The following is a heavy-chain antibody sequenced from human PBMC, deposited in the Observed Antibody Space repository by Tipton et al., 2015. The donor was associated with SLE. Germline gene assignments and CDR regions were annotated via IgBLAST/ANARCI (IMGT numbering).Heavy chain of an antibody. V-gene: IGHV4-39*07. CDR1: GGSISSGSYY. CDR2: INHSGST. D-gene: IGHD2-15*01. CDR3: ARGAIVVVVAATPLVYYGMDV. J-gene: IGHJ6*02. Sequence: LRLSCTVSGGSISSGSYYWSWIRQPPGKGLEWIGEINHSGSTNYNPSLKSRVTISVDTSKNQFSLKLSSVTAADTAVYYCARGAIVVVVAATPLVYYGMDVWGQGTTVTVSS.